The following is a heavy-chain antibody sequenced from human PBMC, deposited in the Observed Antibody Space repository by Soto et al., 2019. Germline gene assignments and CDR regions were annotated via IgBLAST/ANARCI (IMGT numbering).Heavy chain of an antibody. CDR2: LYHSGTT. V-gene: IGHV4-38-2*01. Sequence: SETLSLTCAVSGDSISSGYYWAWIRQPPGKGLVWIGSLYHSGTTYYNPSLKSRVTISVDTSKNQFSLKLSSVTAADSAVYYCARVKLGYCSSTSCFSGWFDPWGQGTLVTVSS. D-gene: IGHD2-2*01. CDR3: ARVKLGYCSSTSCFSGWFDP. J-gene: IGHJ5*02. CDR1: GDSISSGYY.